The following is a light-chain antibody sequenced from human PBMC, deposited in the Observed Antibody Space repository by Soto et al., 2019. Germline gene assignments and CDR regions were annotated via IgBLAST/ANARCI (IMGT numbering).Light chain of an antibody. J-gene: IGKJ2*01. V-gene: IGKV1-17*03. CDR2: GAS. Sequence: DIQMTQSPSVMSASVGDRVTITCRASQGINKDLVWFQQKPGKVPKRLIYGASSLQNGVPSRFSGSGSGTVFTLTIDNLQPEDFATYYCLQHSSFPRTFGQGTKLDFK. CDR1: QGINKD. CDR3: LQHSSFPRT.